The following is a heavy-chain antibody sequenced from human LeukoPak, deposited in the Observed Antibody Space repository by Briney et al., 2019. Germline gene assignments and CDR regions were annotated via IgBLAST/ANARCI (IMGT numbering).Heavy chain of an antibody. J-gene: IGHJ4*02. CDR1: GGSINSYY. Sequence: PSETLSLTCTVSGGSINSYYWSWIRQPPGKGLEWIGYVFYSGSTNYNPSLKSRVTISVDTSKNQLSLKLSSVTAADTAVYYCARRLRLDYWGQGTLVTVSS. CDR3: ARRLRLDY. V-gene: IGHV4-59*08. CDR2: VFYSGST.